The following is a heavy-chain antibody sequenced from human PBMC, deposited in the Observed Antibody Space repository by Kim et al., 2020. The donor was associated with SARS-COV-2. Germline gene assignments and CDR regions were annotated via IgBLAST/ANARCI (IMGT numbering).Heavy chain of an antibody. V-gene: IGHV3-30*18. D-gene: IGHD2-15*01. CDR1: GFTFSSYG. J-gene: IGHJ6*01. Sequence: GGSLRLSCAASGFTFSSYGMHWVRQAPGKGLEWVAVISYDGSNKYYADSVKGRFTISRDNSKNTLYRQMNSLRAEDTAVYYCAKGTDIVVVSYYYGMDV. CDR3: AKGTDIVVVSYYYGMDV. CDR2: ISYDGSNK.